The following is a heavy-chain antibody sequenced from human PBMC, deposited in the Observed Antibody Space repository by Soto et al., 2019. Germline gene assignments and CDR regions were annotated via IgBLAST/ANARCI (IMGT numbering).Heavy chain of an antibody. V-gene: IGHV1-18*01. J-gene: IGHJ4*02. CDR2: ISAYNGNT. CDR3: ARDQSQQTVAPVLIDY. D-gene: IGHD6-19*01. Sequence: ASVKVSCKAFGYSFTIYGISWVRQAPEQGLEWMGWISAYNGNTNYAQKLQGRVTMTTDASTSTAYMELRSLRAEETAVYYCARDQSQQTVAPVLIDYWGQGTLVTVSS. CDR1: GYSFTIYG.